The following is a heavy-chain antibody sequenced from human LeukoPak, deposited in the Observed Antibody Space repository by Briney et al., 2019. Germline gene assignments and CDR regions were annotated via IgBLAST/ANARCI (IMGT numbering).Heavy chain of an antibody. D-gene: IGHD2-2*01. CDR1: GYSISSGYY. Sequence: SETLSLTCTVSGYSISSGYYWGWIRQPPGKGLEWIGSIYHSGSTYYDPSLKSRVTISVDTSKNQFSLKLSSVTAADTAVYYCARDVGYCSSTSCEERVGNWFDPWGQGTLVTVSS. CDR3: ARDVGYCSSTSCEERVGNWFDP. CDR2: IYHSGST. J-gene: IGHJ5*02. V-gene: IGHV4-38-2*02.